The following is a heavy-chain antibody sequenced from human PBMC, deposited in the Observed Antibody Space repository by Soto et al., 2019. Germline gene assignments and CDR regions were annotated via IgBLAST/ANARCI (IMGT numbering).Heavy chain of an antibody. Sequence: QLQLQESGSGLVKPSQTLSLTCAVSGGSISSGGYSWSWIRQPPGKGLEWIGYIYHSGSTHYNPSLKSRVTIAVDRSKNQCSLKLSSVTAADTAVYYCARESTVESPYGMDVWGQGTTVTGSS. V-gene: IGHV4-30-2*01. CDR2: IYHSGST. J-gene: IGHJ6*02. D-gene: IGHD1-1*01. CDR3: ARESTVESPYGMDV. CDR1: GGSISSGGYS.